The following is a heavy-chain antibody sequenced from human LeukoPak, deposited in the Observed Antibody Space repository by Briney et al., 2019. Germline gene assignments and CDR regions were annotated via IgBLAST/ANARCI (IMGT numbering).Heavy chain of an antibody. CDR2: ISGNGGST. D-gene: IGHD2-2*01. Sequence: GGSLRLSCAASGFTFTNHAMQWVRQAPGKGLEYVSAISGNGGSTYYANSVKGRFTISRDNSKNTLYLQMGSLRAEDMAVYYCARELGYCSSTSCYDYMDVWGKGTTVTVSS. J-gene: IGHJ6*03. CDR1: GFTFTNHA. V-gene: IGHV3-64*01. CDR3: ARELGYCSSTSCYDYMDV.